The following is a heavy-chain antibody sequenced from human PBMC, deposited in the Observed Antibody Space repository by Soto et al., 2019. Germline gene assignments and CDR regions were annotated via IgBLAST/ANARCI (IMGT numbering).Heavy chain of an antibody. Sequence: EVQLAESGGGLVKPGGSLRLSCAASGFTFSSYSMNWVRQAPGKGLEWVSSISSSSSYIYYADSVKGRFTISRDNAKNSLYLQMNSLRAEDTAVYYCARVVAAAGPFDYWGQGTLVTVSS. J-gene: IGHJ4*02. CDR1: GFTFSSYS. D-gene: IGHD6-13*01. CDR3: ARVVAAAGPFDY. CDR2: ISSSSSYI. V-gene: IGHV3-21*01.